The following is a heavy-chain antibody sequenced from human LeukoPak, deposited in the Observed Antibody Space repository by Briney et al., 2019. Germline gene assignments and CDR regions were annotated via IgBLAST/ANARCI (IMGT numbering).Heavy chain of an antibody. Sequence: PGGSLRLSCEGSGFTFSNYAMSWVRQAPGKGPEWVSGISASGGRTHYADSVKGRFTISRDNSKNTLYLQMNSLRAEDTAVYYCAGDGSGDCSSTSCYVFYYFDYWGQGTLVTVSS. CDR2: ISASGGRT. V-gene: IGHV3-23*01. J-gene: IGHJ4*02. CDR1: GFTFSNYA. D-gene: IGHD2-2*01. CDR3: AGDGSGDCSSTSCYVFYYFDY.